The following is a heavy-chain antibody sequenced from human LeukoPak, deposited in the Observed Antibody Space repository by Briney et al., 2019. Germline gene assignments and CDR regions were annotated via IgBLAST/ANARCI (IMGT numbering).Heavy chain of an antibody. V-gene: IGHV1-2*02. CDR2: FNPNSGDA. CDR1: GYTFTVHY. D-gene: IGHD1-1*01. CDR3: ARDKGSGMLPFDY. J-gene: IGHJ4*02. Sequence: EASVKVSCKASGYTFTVHYLHWVRQAPGQGPEWMGWFNPNSGDANYAQRFQGRVTMTRVTSISTAYMEMKGLTIDDTAVYYCARDKGSGMLPFDYWGQGTRVTVSS.